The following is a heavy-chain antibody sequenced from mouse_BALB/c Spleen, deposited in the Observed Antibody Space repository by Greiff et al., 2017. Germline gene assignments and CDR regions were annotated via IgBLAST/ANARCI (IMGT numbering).Heavy chain of an antibody. J-gene: IGHJ3*01. CDR3: ARDNYGSSYEFAY. D-gene: IGHD1-1*01. CDR1: GFTFTDYY. CDR2: IRNKANGYTT. Sequence: EVQVVESGGGLVQPGGSLRLSCATSGFTFTDYYMSWVRQPPGKALEWLGFIRNKANGYTTEYSASVKGRFTISRDNSQSILYLQMNTLRAEDSATYYCARDNYGSSYEFAYWGQGTLVTVSA. V-gene: IGHV7-3*02.